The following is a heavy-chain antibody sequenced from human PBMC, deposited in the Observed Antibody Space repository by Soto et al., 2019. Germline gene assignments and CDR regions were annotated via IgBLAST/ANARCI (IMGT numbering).Heavy chain of an antibody. Sequence: GGSLRLSCAASGFTFSSYGMHWVRQAPGKGLEWVAVISYDGSNKYYADSVKGRFTISRDNSKNTLYLQMNSLRAEDTAGYYCAKDARASYYDFWSGYYPKNDAFDIWGQGTMVTVSS. V-gene: IGHV3-30*18. CDR2: ISYDGSNK. CDR1: GFTFSSYG. CDR3: AKDARASYYDFWSGYYPKNDAFDI. J-gene: IGHJ3*02. D-gene: IGHD3-3*01.